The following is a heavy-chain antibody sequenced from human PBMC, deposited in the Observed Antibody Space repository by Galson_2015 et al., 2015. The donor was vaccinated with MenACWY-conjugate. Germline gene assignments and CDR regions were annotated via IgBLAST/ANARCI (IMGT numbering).Heavy chain of an antibody. CDR2: ISGTSGHI. CDR1: GFTFSSYA. J-gene: IGHJ4*02. D-gene: IGHD3-16*01. CDR3: VKGVRLRGTSKSHYDY. Sequence: SLRLSCAASGFTFSSYAMTWVRQAPGKGLEWVLSISGTSGHIYYANSVKGRFTISRGNSKNTLYLQMNSLRAEDTAVYYCVKGVRLRGTSKSHYDYWGRGTLVTVSS. V-gene: IGHV3-23*01.